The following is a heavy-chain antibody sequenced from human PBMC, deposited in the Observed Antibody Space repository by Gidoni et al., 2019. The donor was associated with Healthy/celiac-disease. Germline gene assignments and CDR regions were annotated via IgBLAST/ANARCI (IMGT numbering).Heavy chain of an antibody. V-gene: IGHV3-53*02. Sequence: EVQLVETGGGWIQPGGSLRLSCAPSGFTVSSNYMSWVRQAPGKGLEWVSVIYSGGSTYYADSVKGRFTISRDNSKNTLYLQMNSLRAEDTAVYYCARDLEGGWFDPWGQGTLVTVSS. CDR3: ARDLEGGWFDP. CDR1: GFTVSSNY. D-gene: IGHD2-15*01. J-gene: IGHJ5*02. CDR2: IYSGGST.